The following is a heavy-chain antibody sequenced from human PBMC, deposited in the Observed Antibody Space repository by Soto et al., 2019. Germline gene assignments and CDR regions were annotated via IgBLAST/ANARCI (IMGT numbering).Heavy chain of an antibody. CDR1: GYYFTGYY. CDR2: INPNSGVT. J-gene: IGHJ5*02. V-gene: IGHV1-2*02. D-gene: IGHD2-2*01. Sequence: QVQLVQSGAEMKKPGASVKISCKASGYYFTGYYMHWVRQAPGQGLEWMGWINPNSGVTNYAQRFQGRVNMTRDTSISTAYLEVKRLTSDDTAVYYCATNLFSSTSRGSDFDPWGQGTLVIVSS. CDR3: ATNLFSSTSRGSDFDP.